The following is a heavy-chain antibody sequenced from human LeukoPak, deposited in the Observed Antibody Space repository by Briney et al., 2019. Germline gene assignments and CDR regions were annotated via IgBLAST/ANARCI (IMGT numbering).Heavy chain of an antibody. CDR1: GFTFSSYS. V-gene: IGHV3-48*01. J-gene: IGHJ4*02. CDR2: ISGTSSTI. CDR3: ARVHPNWRDGYNKIY. D-gene: IGHD5-24*01. Sequence: PGGSLRLSCAASGFTFSSYSMNWVRQPPGKGLEWVSYISGTSSTIYFADSVKGRFTVSRDNAKNSLYLQMNSLRAEDTAVYYCARVHPNWRDGYNKIYWGQGTLVTVSS.